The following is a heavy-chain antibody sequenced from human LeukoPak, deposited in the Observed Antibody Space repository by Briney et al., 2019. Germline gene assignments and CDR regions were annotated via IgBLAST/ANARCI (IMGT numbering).Heavy chain of an antibody. V-gene: IGHV4-31*03. CDR1: GGSISSGGYY. J-gene: IGHJ3*02. CDR3: ARAWEYYDSSGYYPNGAFDI. Sequence: SETLSLTCTVSGGSISSGGYYWSWIRQHPGKGLEWIGYIYYSGSTYYNPSLKSRVTISVDTSKNQFSLKLSSVTAADTAVYYCARAWEYYDSSGYYPNGAFDIWGQGTMVTVSS. CDR2: IYYSGST. D-gene: IGHD3-22*01.